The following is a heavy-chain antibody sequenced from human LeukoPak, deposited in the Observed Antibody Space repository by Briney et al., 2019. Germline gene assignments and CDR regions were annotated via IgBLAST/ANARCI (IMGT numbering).Heavy chain of an antibody. CDR3: ARGRIAVAGTYIPSNWGPQLYYMDV. D-gene: IGHD6-19*01. V-gene: IGHV3-7*01. J-gene: IGHJ6*03. CDR2: INQDGTEK. Sequence: GGSLRLSCAASGFTFTTHWMSWVRQLPGKGLEWVANINQDGTEKYYVDSVKGRFTISRDNAKNSLYLQMNSLRAEDTAVYYCARGRIAVAGTYIPSNWGPQLYYMDVWGKGTTVTVSS. CDR1: GFTFTTHW.